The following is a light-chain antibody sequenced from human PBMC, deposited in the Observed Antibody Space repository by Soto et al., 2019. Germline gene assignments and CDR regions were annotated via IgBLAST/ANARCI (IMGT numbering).Light chain of an antibody. J-gene: IGLJ7*01. V-gene: IGLV6-57*04. Sequence: FMLTQPHSVSESPGKTVTISCTRSSGSVASNHVQWYQQRPGSAPTTLIYENNQRPSGVPDRFSGSVDSSSNSASLTISGLKTEDEADYYCQSYDSNNVVFGGGTQLTVL. CDR1: SGSVASNH. CDR3: QSYDSNNVV. CDR2: ENN.